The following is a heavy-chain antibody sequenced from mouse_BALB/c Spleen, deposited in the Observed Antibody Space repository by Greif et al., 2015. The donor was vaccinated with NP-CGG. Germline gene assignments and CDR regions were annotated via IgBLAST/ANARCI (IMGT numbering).Heavy chain of an antibody. CDR1: GFTFSSYG. CDR3: ARGTGNYAMDC. D-gene: IGHD4-1*01. CDR2: ISSGGSYT. Sequence: DVKLVESGGDLVKPGGSLKLSCAASGFTFSSYGMSWVRQTPDKRLEWVATISSGGSYTYYPDSVKGRFTISRDNAKNTLYLQMSSLKSEDTAMYYCARGTGNYAMDCWGQGTSVTVSS. J-gene: IGHJ4*01. V-gene: IGHV5-6*02.